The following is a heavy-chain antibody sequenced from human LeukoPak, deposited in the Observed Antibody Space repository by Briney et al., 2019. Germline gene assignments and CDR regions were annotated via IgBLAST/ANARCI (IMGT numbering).Heavy chain of an antibody. D-gene: IGHD5-18*01. V-gene: IGHV4-30-2*01. Sequence: SETLSLTCAVSGGAISSGGYSWSWIRQPPGKGLEWIGYIYHSGSTYYNPSLKSRVTISVDRSKNQFSLKLSSVTAADTAVYYCARGVLGYSCGYVSWGQGTLVTVSS. J-gene: IGHJ4*02. CDR2: IYHSGST. CDR3: ARGVLGYSCGYVS. CDR1: GGAISSGGYS.